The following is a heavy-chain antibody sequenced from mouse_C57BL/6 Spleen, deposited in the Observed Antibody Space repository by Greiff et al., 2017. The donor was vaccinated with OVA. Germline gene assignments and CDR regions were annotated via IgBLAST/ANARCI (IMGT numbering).Heavy chain of an antibody. Sequence: EVMLVESGGGLVKPGGSLKLSCAASGFTFSSSAMSWVRQTPEKRLEWVATISDGGSYTYYPDNVKVRFTISRDNAKNNLYLQRSHLKSEDTAMYYCARAFPFAYWGQGTLVTVSA. CDR2: ISDGGSYT. CDR1: GFTFSSSA. CDR3: ARAFPFAY. J-gene: IGHJ3*01. V-gene: IGHV5-4*03.